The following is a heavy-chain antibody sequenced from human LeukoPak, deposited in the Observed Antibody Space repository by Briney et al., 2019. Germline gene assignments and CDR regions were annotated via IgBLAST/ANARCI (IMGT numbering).Heavy chain of an antibody. J-gene: IGHJ6*03. D-gene: IGHD6-13*01. CDR2: INPSGGST. CDR3: ARDRQQLAKRQPQDYYYMDV. V-gene: IGHV1-46*01. CDR1: GYTFTSYY. Sequence: ASVKVSCKASGYTFTSYYMHWVRQAPGQGLEWMGIINPSGGSTSYAQRFQGRVTMTRDMSTSTVYMELSSLRSEDTAVYYCARDRQQLAKRQPQDYYYMDVWGKGTTVTVSS.